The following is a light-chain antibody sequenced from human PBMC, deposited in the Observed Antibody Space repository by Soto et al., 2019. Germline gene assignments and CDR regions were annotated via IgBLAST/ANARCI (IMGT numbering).Light chain of an antibody. V-gene: IGKV1D-16*01. Sequence: DVQMTQSPSSLSASVGDRVTITRRASQDIKDWLAWYQQKPAKAPKSLISAASNLQPGVPSRFSGSGSGTEFTLTITSLQPEDSATYYCQQYNIYPLTFGGGTKVEIK. J-gene: IGKJ4*01. CDR2: AAS. CDR3: QQYNIYPLT. CDR1: QDIKDW.